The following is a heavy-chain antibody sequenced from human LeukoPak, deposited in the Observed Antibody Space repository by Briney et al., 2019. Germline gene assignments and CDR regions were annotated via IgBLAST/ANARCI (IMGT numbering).Heavy chain of an antibody. CDR2: IYWDDDE. Sequence: SGPTLVKPTQTLTLTCTFSGFSLTTSGMGVGWIRQPPGKALEWLALIYWDDDERYSPSLKSRPTITKDTSKNQVVLTITDMDPVDTATYYCAHITTVTCADYWGQGTLVTVSS. CDR1: GFSLTTSGMG. D-gene: IGHD4-11*01. CDR3: AHITTVTCADY. J-gene: IGHJ4*02. V-gene: IGHV2-5*02.